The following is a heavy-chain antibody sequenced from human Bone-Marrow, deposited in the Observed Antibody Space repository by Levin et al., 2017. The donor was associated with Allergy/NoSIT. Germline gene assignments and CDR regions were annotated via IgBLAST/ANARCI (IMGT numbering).Heavy chain of an antibody. CDR2: FMPIFAIA. CDR3: SSRTYYSDTSGYYSMFSYGVDV. J-gene: IGHJ6*02. Sequence: SVKVSCKASGGTFSNYGISWVRQAPGQGLEWMGGFMPIFAIAKYAQNFQGRVTITADTSTTTAYMALSSLRSDDTAVYYFSSRTYYSDTSGYYSMFSYGVDVWGQGTTVTVSS. V-gene: IGHV1-69*10. D-gene: IGHD3-22*01. CDR1: GGTFSNYG.